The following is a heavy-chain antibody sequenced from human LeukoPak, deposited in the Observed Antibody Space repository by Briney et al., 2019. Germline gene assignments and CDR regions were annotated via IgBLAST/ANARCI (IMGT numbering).Heavy chain of an antibody. Sequence: ASVKVSCKASGYTFTTYHIHWVRQAPGQGLEWMGIINPSSGGTTYAQKFQGRVTMTRDTSTSTLYMELSSLRSEDTAVYCRARVVVRGVYYMDVWGKGTTVTVSS. J-gene: IGHJ6*03. CDR2: INPSSGGT. CDR3: ARVVVRGVYYMDV. D-gene: IGHD3-10*01. CDR1: GYTFTTYH. V-gene: IGHV1-46*01.